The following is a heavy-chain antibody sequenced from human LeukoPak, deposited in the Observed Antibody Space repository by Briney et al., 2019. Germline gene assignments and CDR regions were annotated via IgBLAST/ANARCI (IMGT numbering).Heavy chain of an antibody. D-gene: IGHD2-8*01. CDR1: GYSISSGYY. J-gene: IGHJ4*02. CDR3: ARAPIVLMVYSSPNYFDY. Sequence: SETLSLTSAVSGYSISSGYYWGWIRQPPGKGLEWIGSIYHSGSTYYNPSLKSRVTISVDTSKNQFSLKLSSVTAADTAVYYCARAPIVLMVYSSPNYFDYWGQGTLVTVSS. V-gene: IGHV4-38-2*01. CDR2: IYHSGST.